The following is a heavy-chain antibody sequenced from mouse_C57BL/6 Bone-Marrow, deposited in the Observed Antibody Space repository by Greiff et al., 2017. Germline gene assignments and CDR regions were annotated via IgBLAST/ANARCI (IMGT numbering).Heavy chain of an antibody. Sequence: QVTLKESGPGILQPSQTLSLTCSFSGFSLSTFGMGVGWIRQPSGKGLEWLAHIWWDDDKYYKPALKSRLTISKDTSKNQLFLKIANVDTADTATYYCARGTYYYDSIRFDYWGQGTTLTVSS. CDR3: ARGTYYYDSIRFDY. V-gene: IGHV8-8*01. CDR1: GFSLSTFGMG. D-gene: IGHD1-1*01. J-gene: IGHJ2*01. CDR2: IWWDDDK.